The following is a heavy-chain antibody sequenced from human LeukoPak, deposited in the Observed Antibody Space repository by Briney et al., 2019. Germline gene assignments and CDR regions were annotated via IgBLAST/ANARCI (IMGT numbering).Heavy chain of an antibody. V-gene: IGHV4-34*01. Sequence: SETLSLTCAVYGGSFSGYYWSWIRQPPGKGLEWIGEINHSGSTNYNPSLKSRVTISVDTSKNQFSLKLSSVTAADTAVYYCARARPRVRGVIFDYGGQGTLVTVSS. CDR3: ARARPRVRGVIFDY. D-gene: IGHD3-10*01. CDR2: INHSGST. CDR1: GGSFSGYY. J-gene: IGHJ4*02.